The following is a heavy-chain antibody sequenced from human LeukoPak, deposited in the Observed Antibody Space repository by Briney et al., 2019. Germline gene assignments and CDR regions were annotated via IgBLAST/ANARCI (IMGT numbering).Heavy chain of an antibody. D-gene: IGHD3-3*01. CDR2: IYYSGST. J-gene: IGHJ3*02. CDR1: GGSISSGDYY. CDR3: AYYDFWSGDPAFDI. V-gene: IGHV4-30-4*08. Sequence: SETLSLTCTVSGGSISSGDYYWSWIRQPPGKGLEWIGYIYYSGSTYYNPSLKSRVTISVDTSKNQFSLKLSSVTAAETAVYYCAYYDFWSGDPAFDIWGQGTMVTVSS.